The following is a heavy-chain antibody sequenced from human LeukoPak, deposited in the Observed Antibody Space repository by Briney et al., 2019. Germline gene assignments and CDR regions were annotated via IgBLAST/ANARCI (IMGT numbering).Heavy chain of an antibody. Sequence: GGSLRLSCAASGFTFSSYWMSWVRQAPGKGLEWVANIKQDGSEKYYVDSVKGRFTISRDNAKNSLYLQMNSLRAGDTAVYYCARMDTARLHAFDIWGQGTMVTVSS. CDR1: GFTFSSYW. CDR2: IKQDGSEK. CDR3: ARMDTARLHAFDI. D-gene: IGHD5-18*01. J-gene: IGHJ3*02. V-gene: IGHV3-7*01.